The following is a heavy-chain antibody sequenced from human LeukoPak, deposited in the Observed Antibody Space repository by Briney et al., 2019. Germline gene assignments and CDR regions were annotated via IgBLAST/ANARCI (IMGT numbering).Heavy chain of an antibody. V-gene: IGHV4-34*01. CDR3: PRDIGYGSGSSFDY. CDR1: GGSFSAYY. CDR2: INHSGIT. D-gene: IGHD3-10*01. J-gene: IGHJ4*02. Sequence: PSETLSLTCAVYGGSFSAYYWSWIRQPPGKGLEWIGEINHSGITNYNPSLKSRVTISVDTSNNQFSLKLSSVTAADTAVYYCPRDIGYGSGSSFDYWGQGTLVTVSS.